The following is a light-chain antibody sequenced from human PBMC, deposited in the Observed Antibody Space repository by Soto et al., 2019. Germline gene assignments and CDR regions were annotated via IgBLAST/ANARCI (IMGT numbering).Light chain of an antibody. CDR3: SSYTSSSTLYV. V-gene: IGLV2-14*03. Sequence: QPVLTQPASVSGSPGQSITISCTGTSSDVGGYSYVSWYQHHPGKAPKLMIYDVSSRPSGVSNRFSGSKSGNTASLTISGLQAEEEADYYCSSYTSSSTLYVFGTGTKVTVL. CDR1: SSDVGGYSY. J-gene: IGLJ1*01. CDR2: DVS.